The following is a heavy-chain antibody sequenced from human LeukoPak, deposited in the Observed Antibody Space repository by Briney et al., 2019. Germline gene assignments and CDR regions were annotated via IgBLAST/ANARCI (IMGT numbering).Heavy chain of an antibody. CDR1: GFTFSSYW. D-gene: IGHD3-22*01. V-gene: IGHV3-7*03. CDR3: ARGLYDTLPYYFDY. CDR2: IKQDGSEK. Sequence: PGGSLRLSCAASGFTFSSYWMSWVRQAPGKGLEWVANIKQDGSEKYYVDSVKGRFTISRENDKNSLCLQMNSLRAEDTAVYYCARGLYDTLPYYFDYWGQGTPVTVSS. J-gene: IGHJ4*02.